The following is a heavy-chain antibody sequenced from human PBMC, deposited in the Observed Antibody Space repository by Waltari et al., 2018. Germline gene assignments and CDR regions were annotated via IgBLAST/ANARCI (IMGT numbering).Heavy chain of an antibody. CDR1: GYTFTSYA. CDR3: ARGGSYLGYCSSTSCYRPDY. V-gene: IGHV7-4-1*02. D-gene: IGHD2-2*01. J-gene: IGHJ4*02. Sequence: QVRLVQSGSELKKPGASVKVSCKASGYTFTSYAMNWVRQAPGQGLEWMGWINTNTGNPTYAQGFTGRFVFSLDTSVSTAYLQISSLKAEDTAVYYCARGGSYLGYCSSTSCYRPDYWGQGTLVTVSS. CDR2: INTNTGNP.